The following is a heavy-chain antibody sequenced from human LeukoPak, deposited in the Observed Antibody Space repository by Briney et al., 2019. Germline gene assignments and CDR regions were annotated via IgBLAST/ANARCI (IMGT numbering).Heavy chain of an antibody. Sequence: ASVKVSCKASGYTFTSYDINWVRQATGQGLEWMGWMNPNSGNTGYAQKFQGRVTITRNTSISTAYMELSSLRSEDTAVYYCARGQAPYHSGDYYYMDVWGKGTTVTVSS. CDR3: ARGQAPYHSGDYYYMDV. CDR2: MNPNSGNT. CDR1: GYTFTSYD. D-gene: IGHD1-26*01. V-gene: IGHV1-8*03. J-gene: IGHJ6*03.